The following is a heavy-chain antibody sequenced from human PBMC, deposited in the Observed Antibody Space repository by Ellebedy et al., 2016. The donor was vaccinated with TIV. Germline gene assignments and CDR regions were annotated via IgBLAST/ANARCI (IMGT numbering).Heavy chain of an antibody. Sequence: GGSLRLXCAASGFTFSSYAMSWVRQAPGKGLEWVSAISGSGGSTYYADSVKGRFTISRDNSKNTLYLQMNSLRAEDTAVYYCAKDTTQQQLVPEDAFDIWGQGTMVTVSS. V-gene: IGHV3-23*01. CDR1: GFTFSSYA. J-gene: IGHJ3*02. CDR2: ISGSGGST. D-gene: IGHD6-13*01. CDR3: AKDTTQQQLVPEDAFDI.